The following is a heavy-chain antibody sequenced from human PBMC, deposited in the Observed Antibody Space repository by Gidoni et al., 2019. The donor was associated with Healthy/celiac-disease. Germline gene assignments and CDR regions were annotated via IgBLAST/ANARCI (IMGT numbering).Heavy chain of an antibody. V-gene: IGHV1-69*06. D-gene: IGHD2-2*02. CDR1: GGTFSSYA. Sequence: QVQLVQSGAEVKKPGSSVKVSCKASGGTFSSYAISWVRQAPGQGLEWMGGIIPIFGTANYAQKFQGRVTITADKSTSTAYMELSSLRSEDTAVYYCARDNTPLGCSSTSCYTGYYGMDVWGQGTTVTVSS. CDR2: IIPIFGTA. J-gene: IGHJ6*02. CDR3: ARDNTPLGCSSTSCYTGYYGMDV.